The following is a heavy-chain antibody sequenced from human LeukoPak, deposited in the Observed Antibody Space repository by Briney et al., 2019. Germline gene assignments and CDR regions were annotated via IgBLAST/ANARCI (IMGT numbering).Heavy chain of an antibody. Sequence: PGGSLRLSCAASGFTFDDYAMHWVRQAPGKGLEWVSGVTWNSGSIAYADSVKGRFTISRDNAKNSLYLQMNSLRTEDTALYYCAKDPLSIAARPDAFDIWGQGTMVTVSS. CDR3: AKDPLSIAARPDAFDI. CDR1: GFTFDDYA. CDR2: VTWNSGSI. J-gene: IGHJ3*02. V-gene: IGHV3-9*01. D-gene: IGHD6-6*01.